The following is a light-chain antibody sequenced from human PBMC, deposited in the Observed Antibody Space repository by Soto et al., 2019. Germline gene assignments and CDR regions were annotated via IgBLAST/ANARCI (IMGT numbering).Light chain of an antibody. CDR1: SSDVGGYNY. CDR2: EVS. J-gene: IGLJ1*01. CDR3: SSYAVSLYV. Sequence: QSALTQPPSASGSPGQSVTISCTGTSSDVGGYNYVSWYQQHPGKAPKLMIYEVSKRPSGVPDRFSGSKSGTTASLTVSGLQAEDEADYYCSSYAVSLYVFGTGTKLTVL. V-gene: IGLV2-8*01.